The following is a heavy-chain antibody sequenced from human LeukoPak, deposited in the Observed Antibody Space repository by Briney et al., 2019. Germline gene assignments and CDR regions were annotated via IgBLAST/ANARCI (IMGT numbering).Heavy chain of an antibody. J-gene: IGHJ4*02. CDR3: ARGVGIAVAQYYFDY. CDR1: GFTFSSYW. D-gene: IGHD6-19*01. Sequence: GSLRLSCAASGFTFSSYWMSWVRQAPGKGLEWVANIKQDGSEKYYVDSVKGRFTISRDNAKNSLYLQMNSLRAEDTAVYHCARGVGIAVAQYYFDYWGQGTLVTVSS. CDR2: IKQDGSEK. V-gene: IGHV3-7*01.